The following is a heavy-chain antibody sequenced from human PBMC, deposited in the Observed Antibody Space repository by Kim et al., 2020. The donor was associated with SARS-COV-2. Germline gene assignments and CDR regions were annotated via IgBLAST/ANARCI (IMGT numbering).Heavy chain of an antibody. CDR3: ARDPWGMYSSGYADY. Sequence: GGSLRLSCAASGFTFSSYGMHWVRQAPGRGLEWVAVIWSDGSNKFYADSVKGRFTISRDNSKNTLYLQMDSLRAEDTAVYYCARDPWGMYSSGYADYWGQGTLVTVSS. J-gene: IGHJ4*02. CDR1: GFTFSSYG. CDR2: IWSDGSNK. V-gene: IGHV3-33*01. D-gene: IGHD6-19*01.